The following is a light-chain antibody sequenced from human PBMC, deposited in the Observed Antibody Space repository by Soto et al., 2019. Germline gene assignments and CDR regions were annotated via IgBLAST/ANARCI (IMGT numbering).Light chain of an antibody. J-gene: IGKJ5*01. V-gene: IGKV1-39*01. CDR2: AAS. CDR3: QQSYSTPFT. CDR1: QSINKY. Sequence: LQMTPAPSSLSAFVRDRGTIPFPATQSINKYLNWYQQKPGKAPKNLIYAASSLQSGVPSRFSGSGSGTDFTLTISSLQPEDFATYYCQQSYSTPFTFGQGTRLEIK.